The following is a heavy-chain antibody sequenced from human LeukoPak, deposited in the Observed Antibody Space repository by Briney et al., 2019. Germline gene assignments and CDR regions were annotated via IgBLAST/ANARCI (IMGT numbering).Heavy chain of an antibody. CDR3: ARGTYYYDSSEFDP. CDR1: GFTFSSYS. J-gene: IGHJ5*02. Sequence: GGSLRLSCAASGFTFSSYSMNWVRPAPGKGLEWVSSISSSSSYIYYADSVKGRFTISRDNAKNSLYLQMNSLRAEDTAVYYCARGTYYYDSSEFDPWGQGTLVTVSS. D-gene: IGHD3-22*01. V-gene: IGHV3-21*01. CDR2: ISSSSSYI.